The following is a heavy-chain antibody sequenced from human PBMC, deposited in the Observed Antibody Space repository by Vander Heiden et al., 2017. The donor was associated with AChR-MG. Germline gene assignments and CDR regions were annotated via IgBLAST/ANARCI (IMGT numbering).Heavy chain of an antibody. CDR2: INHSGST. V-gene: IGHV4-34*01. J-gene: IGHJ5*02. Sequence: QVQLQQWGAGLLKPSETLSLTCAVHGGFSRCYYWSWIRQAPGKGLEWIGEINHSGSTNYNPALKSRVTISVDTSKNQFSLKLSSVTAADTAVYYCARARGGVATIMRWFDPWGQGTLVTVSS. CDR3: ARARGGVATIMRWFDP. CDR1: GGFSRCYY. D-gene: IGHD5-12*01.